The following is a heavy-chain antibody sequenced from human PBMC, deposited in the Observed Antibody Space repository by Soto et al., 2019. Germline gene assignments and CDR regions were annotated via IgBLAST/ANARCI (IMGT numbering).Heavy chain of an antibody. CDR2: IYYSGST. D-gene: IGHD2-15*01. CDR1: GGSISSGDYY. V-gene: IGHV4-30-4*01. J-gene: IGHJ4*02. CDR3: ARWVVVAAWFDY. Sequence: PSETLSLTCTVSGGSISSGDYYWSWIRQPPGKGLEWIGYIYYSGSTYYNPSLKSRVTISVDTSKNQFSLKLSSVTAADTAVYYCARWVVVAAWFDYWGQGTLVTVSS.